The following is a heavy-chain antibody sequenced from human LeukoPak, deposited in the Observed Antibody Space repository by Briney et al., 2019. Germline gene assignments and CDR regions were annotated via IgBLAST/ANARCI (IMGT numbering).Heavy chain of an antibody. CDR2: VDNSGNT. Sequence: SQTLSLTCIVSGGSIDRGSYYWTWIRQNPGKGLEWIGHVDNSGNTNYNPSLKSRVTISVDTSKNQFSLKLSSVTAADTAVYYCASWYYGSGSYSPERIDYWGQGTLVTVSS. V-gene: IGHV4-31*03. CDR1: GGSIDRGSYY. J-gene: IGHJ4*02. D-gene: IGHD3-10*01. CDR3: ASWYYGSGSYSPERIDY.